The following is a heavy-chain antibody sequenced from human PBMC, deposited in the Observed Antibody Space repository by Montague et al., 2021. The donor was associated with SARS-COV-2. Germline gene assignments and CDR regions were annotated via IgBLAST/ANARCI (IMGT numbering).Heavy chain of an antibody. Sequence: PALVKPTQTLTLTCAFSGFSLSTSGVGVGWIRQPPRKALEWLALXYWDDDKRYSPSLKSRLTITKDTSKNQVVLTVTNMDPVDTATYYCAHRRGLLLSDAFDIWGQGTMVTVSS. V-gene: IGHV2-5*02. CDR1: GFSLSTSGVG. J-gene: IGHJ3*02. CDR2: XYWDDDK. D-gene: IGHD1-26*01. CDR3: AHRRGLLLSDAFDI.